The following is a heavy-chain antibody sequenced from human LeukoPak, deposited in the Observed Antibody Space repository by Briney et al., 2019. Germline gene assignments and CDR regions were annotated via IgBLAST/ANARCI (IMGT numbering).Heavy chain of an antibody. V-gene: IGHV4-34*01. D-gene: IGHD6-25*01. J-gene: IGHJ5*02. CDR1: GGSFNGYY. Sequence: SETLSLTCAVYGGSFNGYYWSWIRQPPGKGLEWIGEIYHSGSTNYNPSLKSRVTISVDTSKNQFSLKLRSVTAADTAIYYCARESASPGMNWFDPWGQGTLVTVSS. CDR3: ARESASPGMNWFDP. CDR2: IYHSGST.